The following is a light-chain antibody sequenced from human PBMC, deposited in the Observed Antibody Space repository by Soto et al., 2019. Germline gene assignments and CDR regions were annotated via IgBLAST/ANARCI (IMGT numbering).Light chain of an antibody. V-gene: IGKV3-20*01. CDR3: QDYGTSAPWT. CDR1: QNIRGNE. J-gene: IGKJ1*01. Sequence: EVVLTQSPGTLSLSPGERATLSCRASQNIRGNELAWYQQKPGQPPRLLIYRGSSRATVIPDGFSGRGSGTDFTLTISRLEPEDFAVYYCQDYGTSAPWTFGQGTKVEIK. CDR2: RGS.